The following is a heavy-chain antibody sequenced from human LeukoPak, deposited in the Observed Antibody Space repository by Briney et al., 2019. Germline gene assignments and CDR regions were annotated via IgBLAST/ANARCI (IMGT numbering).Heavy chain of an antibody. CDR1: GGSVSSGSYY. J-gene: IGHJ4*02. D-gene: IGHD1-26*01. CDR2: IYYSGST. Sequence: SETLSLTCTVSGGSVSSGSYYWSWLRQPPGQGLEWIGYIYYSGSTNYNPSLKSRVTISVDTSKNQFSLKLSSVTAADTAVYYCARGSGSYYRLFDYWGQGTLVTVSS. V-gene: IGHV4-61*01. CDR3: ARGSGSYYRLFDY.